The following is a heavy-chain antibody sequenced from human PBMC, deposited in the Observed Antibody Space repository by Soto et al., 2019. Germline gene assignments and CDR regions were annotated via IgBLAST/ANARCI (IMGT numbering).Heavy chain of an antibody. CDR1: GGSISSSDYY. Sequence: SETLSLTCTVSGGSISSSDYYWSWIRQPPGKGLEWIGYIYYSGSTYYSPSLKSRVAISVDTSKNQFSLKLSSVTAADTAVYYCARDRDSSSSFFDYWGQGTLVTVSS. CDR2: IYYSGST. D-gene: IGHD6-6*01. V-gene: IGHV4-30-4*01. J-gene: IGHJ4*02. CDR3: ARDRDSSSSFFDY.